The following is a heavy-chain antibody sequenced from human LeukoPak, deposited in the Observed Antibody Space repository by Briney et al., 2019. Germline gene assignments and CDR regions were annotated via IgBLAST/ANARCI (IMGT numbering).Heavy chain of an antibody. CDR1: GFTFSTYA. V-gene: IGHV3-7*01. CDR2: INPDGSIK. CDR3: ASGFLQWLY. D-gene: IGHD3-3*01. Sequence: GGSLTLSCAASGFTFSTYAMSWVRQAPGRGLEWVANINPDGSIKYYVDSIKGRFTISRDNAKNSLYLQMNSLRAEDTAVYYCASGFLQWLYWGQGTLVTVSS. J-gene: IGHJ4*02.